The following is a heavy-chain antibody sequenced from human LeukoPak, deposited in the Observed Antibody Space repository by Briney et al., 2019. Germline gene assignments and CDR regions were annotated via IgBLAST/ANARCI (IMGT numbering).Heavy chain of an antibody. Sequence: PGGSLRLSCAASGFTFSSYWMSWVRQAPGKGLEWVANIKQDGSEKYYVDSVKGRFTISRDNAKNSLYLQMNSLRAEDTAVYYCARDIVVVPAAIFGVLTVYYYYYMDVWGKGTTVTISS. J-gene: IGHJ6*03. D-gene: IGHD2-2*01. V-gene: IGHV3-7*01. CDR1: GFTFSSYW. CDR3: ARDIVVVPAAIFGVLTVYYYYYMDV. CDR2: IKQDGSEK.